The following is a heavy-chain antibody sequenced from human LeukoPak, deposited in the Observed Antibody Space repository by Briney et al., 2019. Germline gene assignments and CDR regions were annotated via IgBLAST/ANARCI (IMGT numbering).Heavy chain of an antibody. CDR1: GGTFSSYA. CDR2: IIPIFGTA. D-gene: IGHD3-22*01. Sequence: ASVKVSCKASGGTFSSYAINWVRQAPGQGLEWVGRIIPIFGTANYAQKFQGRVTITTDESTGTAYMELSSLRSEDTAVYYCARGVSGYQGYYNMDVWDKGTTVTVSS. CDR3: ARGVSGYQGYYNMDV. J-gene: IGHJ6*03. V-gene: IGHV1-69*05.